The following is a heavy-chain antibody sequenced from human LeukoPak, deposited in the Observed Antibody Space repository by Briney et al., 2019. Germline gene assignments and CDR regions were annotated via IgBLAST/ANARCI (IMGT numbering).Heavy chain of an antibody. Sequence: PGGSLRLSCAASGFTFSNAWMSWVRKAPGKRLEWVGRIKTKTDGGTTDYAAPVKGRFTISRDDSKNTLCLQMNSLKTEDTAVYYCTTDMLLWFGELLFDFDYWGQGTLVTVSS. CDR3: TTDMLLWFGELLFDFDY. D-gene: IGHD3-10*01. CDR2: IKTKTDGGTT. J-gene: IGHJ4*02. CDR1: GFTFSNAW. V-gene: IGHV3-15*01.